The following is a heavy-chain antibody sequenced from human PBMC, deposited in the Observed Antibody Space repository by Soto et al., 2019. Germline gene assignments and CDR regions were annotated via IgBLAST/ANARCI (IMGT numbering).Heavy chain of an antibody. Sequence: QLQLQESGPGLVKPSETLSLTCTVSGGSISSSSYYWGWIRQPPGKGLEWIGSIYYSGSTYYNPSLKSRFTISVDTSKNQFSLKLGSVTAADTAVYYCARHPGTGIAVAGLDYWGQGTLVTVSS. CDR1: GGSISSSSYY. CDR3: ARHPGTGIAVAGLDY. CDR2: IYYSGST. V-gene: IGHV4-39*01. J-gene: IGHJ4*02. D-gene: IGHD6-19*01.